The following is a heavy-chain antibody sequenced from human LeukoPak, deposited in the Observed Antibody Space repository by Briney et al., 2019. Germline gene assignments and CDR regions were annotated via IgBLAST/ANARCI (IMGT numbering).Heavy chain of an antibody. CDR3: AKSRSYYYYYMDV. J-gene: IGHJ6*03. CDR2: IYYSGST. CDR1: GGSISSSNYY. V-gene: IGHV4-39*01. Sequence: SETLSLTCTVSGGSISSSNYYWGWIRQPPGKGLEWIGSIYYSGSTFYNPSLKSRVTISVDTSKNQFSLKLSSVTAADTAVYYCAKSRSYYYYYMDVWGKGTTVTVSS.